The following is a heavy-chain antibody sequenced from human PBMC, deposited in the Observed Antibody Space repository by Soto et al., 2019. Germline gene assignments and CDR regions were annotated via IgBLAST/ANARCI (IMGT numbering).Heavy chain of an antibody. V-gene: IGHV4-30-4*01. J-gene: IGHJ6*02. D-gene: IGHD2-2*01. CDR1: GGSFSGYY. Sequence: SETLSLTCAVYGGSFSGYYWSWIRQPPGKGLEWIGYIYYSGSTYYNPSLKSRVTISVDTSKNQFSLKLSSVTAADTAVYYCARDLVVPAATSRYYYYYGMDVWGQGTTVTVSS. CDR2: IYYSGST. CDR3: ARDLVVPAATSRYYYYYGMDV.